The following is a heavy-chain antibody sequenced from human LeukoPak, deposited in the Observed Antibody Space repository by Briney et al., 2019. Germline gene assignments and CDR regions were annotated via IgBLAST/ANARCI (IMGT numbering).Heavy chain of an antibody. Sequence: HPGGSLRLSCAASGFSISIYAMTWVRRAPGKGLEWVSSITGSGAGTYYADSVKGRFTISRDNSKNTLYLQMNSLRAEDTAVYYCAKNQVRQQLLNWFDPWGQGTLVTVSS. V-gene: IGHV3-23*01. D-gene: IGHD6-13*01. J-gene: IGHJ5*02. CDR2: ITGSGAGT. CDR3: AKNQVRQQLLNWFDP. CDR1: GFSISIYA.